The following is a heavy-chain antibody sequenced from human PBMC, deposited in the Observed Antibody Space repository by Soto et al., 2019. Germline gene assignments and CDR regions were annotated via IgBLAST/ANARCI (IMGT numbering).Heavy chain of an antibody. D-gene: IGHD3-10*01. J-gene: IGHJ4*02. Sequence: QVQLVQSGAEVKKPGASVKVSCKASGYTFTNDYMHWVRQAPGQGLEWMGIINPSTGTTSYAQKFQGRVPMTRDTSTSTVHMELSSLRSDDTAVYYCARASGDMVRGVKEFDYWGQGTLVTVSS. V-gene: IGHV1-46*01. CDR2: INPSTGTT. CDR3: ARASGDMVRGVKEFDY. CDR1: GYTFTNDY.